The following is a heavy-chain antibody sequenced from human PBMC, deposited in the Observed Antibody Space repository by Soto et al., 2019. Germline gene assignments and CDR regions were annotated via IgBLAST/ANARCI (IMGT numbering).Heavy chain of an antibody. V-gene: IGHV3-15*01. J-gene: IGHJ4*02. CDR1: GFTFSNAW. D-gene: IGHD3-9*01. CDR3: TTDTVYYDCWSGYYYDILTGYYNFDY. CDR2: IKSKTDGGTT. Sequence: GGSLRLSCAASGFTFSNAWMSWVRQAPGKGLEWVGRIKSKTDGGTTDYAAPVKGRFTIERDDSKNTLYLQMNSLKTEDTAVYYCTTDTVYYDCWSGYYYDILTGYYNFDYWGQGTLVTVSS.